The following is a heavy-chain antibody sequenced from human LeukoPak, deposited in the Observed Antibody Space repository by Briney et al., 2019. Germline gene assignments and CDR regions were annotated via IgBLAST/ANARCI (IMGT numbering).Heavy chain of an antibody. CDR2: ISSSGSTI. D-gene: IGHD3-22*01. Sequence: QSGGSLRLSCAASGFTFSSYEMNWFRQAPGKGLEWVSYISSSGSTIYYADSVKGRFTISRDNAKNSLCLQMNSLRAEDTAVYYCARGRADYYDSSTLGYWGQGTLVTVSS. CDR1: GFTFSSYE. J-gene: IGHJ4*02. V-gene: IGHV3-48*03. CDR3: ARGRADYYDSSTLGY.